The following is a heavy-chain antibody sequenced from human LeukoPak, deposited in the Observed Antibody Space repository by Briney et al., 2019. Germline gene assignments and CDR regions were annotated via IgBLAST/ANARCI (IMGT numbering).Heavy chain of an antibody. CDR1: GFTFSSYS. Sequence: GGSLRLSCAASGFTFSSYSMNWVRQAPGKGLEWVSSISSSSYIYYADSVKGRFTISRDNAENSLYLQMNSLRAEDTAVYYCAREGRHNWFDPWGQGTLVTVSS. CDR3: AREGRHNWFDP. V-gene: IGHV3-21*01. J-gene: IGHJ5*02. CDR2: ISSSSYI.